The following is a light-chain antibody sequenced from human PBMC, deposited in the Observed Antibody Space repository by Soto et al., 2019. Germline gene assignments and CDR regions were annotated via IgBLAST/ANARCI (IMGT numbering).Light chain of an antibody. V-gene: IGKV1-5*03. CDR3: QHYNSYSEA. Sequence: DIQMTQSPSTLSGSVGDRVTITCRASQTISSWLAWYQQKPGKAPKLLIYKASTLKSGVPSRFSGRGSGTESTLTISSLQPDDFATYYCQHYNSYSEAFGQGTKVELK. CDR1: QTISSW. CDR2: KAS. J-gene: IGKJ1*01.